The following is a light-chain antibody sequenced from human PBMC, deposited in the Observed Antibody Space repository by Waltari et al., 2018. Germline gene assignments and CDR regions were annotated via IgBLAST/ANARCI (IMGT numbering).Light chain of an antibody. CDR3: CSYAGSSTHVV. CDR2: DVS. Sequence: QSALTQPASVSGSPGQSITISCTGTSRDVVSWYQQHPGKAPKLMIYDVSKRPSGVSNRFSGSKSDNTASLTISGLQAEDEADYYCCSYAGSSTHVVFGGGTKLTVL. V-gene: IGLV2-23*02. CDR1: SRDV. J-gene: IGLJ2*01.